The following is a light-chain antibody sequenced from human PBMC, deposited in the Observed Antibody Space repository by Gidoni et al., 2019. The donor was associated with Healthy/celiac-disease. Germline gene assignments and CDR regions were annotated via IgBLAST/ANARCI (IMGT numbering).Light chain of an antibody. CDR1: QDISNY. J-gene: IGKJ3*01. CDR3: QQYDKLPPVT. V-gene: IGKV1-33*01. CDR2: DAS. Sequence: DIQMSPSPPSLSASVGDRVTITCQASQDISNYLNWYQQKPGKAPKHLIYDASNLETGVPSRFSGSGSGTDFTFTISSLQPEDIATYYCQQYDKLPPVTFGPWDQSGYQT.